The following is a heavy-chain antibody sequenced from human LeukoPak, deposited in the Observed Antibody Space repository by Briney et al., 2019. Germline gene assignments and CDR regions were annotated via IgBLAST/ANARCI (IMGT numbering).Heavy chain of an antibody. Sequence: ASVKVSFKASGYTFTSYGISWVRQAPGQGLEWMGWISAYNGNTNYAQKLQGRVTMTTDTSTSTAYMELRSLRSDDTAAYYCARAVIVVVPTATWFDPWGQGTLVTVSS. CDR1: GYTFTSYG. J-gene: IGHJ5*02. D-gene: IGHD2-2*01. CDR2: ISAYNGNT. CDR3: ARAVIVVVPTATWFDP. V-gene: IGHV1-18*01.